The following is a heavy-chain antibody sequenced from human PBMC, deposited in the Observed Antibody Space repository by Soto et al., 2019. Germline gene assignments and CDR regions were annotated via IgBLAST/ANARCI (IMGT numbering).Heavy chain of an antibody. V-gene: IGHV4-59*11. CDR1: GGSLTTHY. CDR2: ISSIGST. D-gene: IGHD6-13*01. CDR3: ARDLCSSCQNYYYGMDV. Sequence: PSETLSLTCTVSGGSLTTHYWTLIRQPPGKGLEWIGYISSIGSTNYNPSLKSRVSISLDTSRNQFSLKLYSVTAADTAVYYCARDLCSSCQNYYYGMDVWGQGTTVTVSS. J-gene: IGHJ6*02.